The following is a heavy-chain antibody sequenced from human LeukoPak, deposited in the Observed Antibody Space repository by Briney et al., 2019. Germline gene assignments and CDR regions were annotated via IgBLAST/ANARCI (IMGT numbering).Heavy chain of an antibody. V-gene: IGHV3-48*01. Sequence: GGSLRLSCAASGFTFSSYSMNWGRQAPGKGLEWVSYISGSSSTIYYADSVKGRFTISRDNAKNSLYLQMNSLRAEDTAVYYCARVFKEIVVVYTGTAFYYGMDVWGQGTTVTVSS. D-gene: IGHD2-15*01. CDR2: ISGSSSTI. J-gene: IGHJ6*02. CDR1: GFTFSSYS. CDR3: ARVFKEIVVVYTGTAFYYGMDV.